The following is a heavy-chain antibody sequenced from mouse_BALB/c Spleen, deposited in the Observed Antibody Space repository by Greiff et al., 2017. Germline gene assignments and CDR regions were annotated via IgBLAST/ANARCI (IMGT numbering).Heavy chain of an antibody. CDR3: ARWVSRRGDAMDY. J-gene: IGHJ4*01. V-gene: IGHV1-85*01. D-gene: IGHD3-3*01. Sequence: VQLQQSGPELVKPGALVKISCKASGYTFTSYDINWVKQRPGQGLEWIGWIYPGDGSNKYNEKFKGKATMTVDKSSSTAYMELARLTSEDSAIYYCARWVSRRGDAMDYWGQGTSVTVSS. CDR2: IYPGDGSN. CDR1: GYTFTSYD.